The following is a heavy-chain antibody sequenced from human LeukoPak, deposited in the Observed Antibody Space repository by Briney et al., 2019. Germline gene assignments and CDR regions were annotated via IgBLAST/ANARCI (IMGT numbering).Heavy chain of an antibody. CDR1: GFTVSSNS. D-gene: IGHD4-17*01. V-gene: IGHV3-53*01. Sequence: GGSLRLSCTVSGFTVSSNSMSWVRQAPGKGLEWVSFIYSGGSTHYSDSVKGRFTISRDNSKNTLYLQMNSLRAEDTAVYYCARDRTASDYWGQGTLVTVSS. CDR2: IYSGGST. J-gene: IGHJ4*02. CDR3: ARDRTASDY.